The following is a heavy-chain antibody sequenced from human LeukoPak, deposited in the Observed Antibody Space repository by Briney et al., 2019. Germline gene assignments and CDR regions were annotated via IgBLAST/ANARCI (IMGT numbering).Heavy chain of an antibody. CDR1: GYIFTNYW. V-gene: IGHV5-51*01. D-gene: IGHD2-15*01. J-gene: IGHJ3*02. Sequence: GESLKISCKGSGYIFTNYWIVWVRQMPGEGLEWMGIIWPSDSDTRYNPSFQGQVTISVDKSINTAYLQWSSLKASDTAIYYGARPEENTLVVSAFVIWGQGTMVIVSS. CDR2: IWPSDSDT. CDR3: ARPEENTLVVSAFVI.